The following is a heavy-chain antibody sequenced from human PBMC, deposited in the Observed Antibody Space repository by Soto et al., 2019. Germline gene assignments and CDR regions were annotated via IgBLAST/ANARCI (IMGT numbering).Heavy chain of an antibody. CDR2: IYYSGST. CDR3: ARQEYSSSYLDY. CDR1: GGSISSSSYY. V-gene: IGHV4-39*01. J-gene: IGHJ4*02. Sequence: QLQLQESGPGLVKPSETLSLTCTVSGGSISSSSYYWGWIRQPPGKGLEWIGSIYYSGSTYYNPSLKSRVTISVDTSKNQFSLKLSSVTAADTAVYYCARQEYSSSYLDYWGQGTLVTVSS. D-gene: IGHD6-6*01.